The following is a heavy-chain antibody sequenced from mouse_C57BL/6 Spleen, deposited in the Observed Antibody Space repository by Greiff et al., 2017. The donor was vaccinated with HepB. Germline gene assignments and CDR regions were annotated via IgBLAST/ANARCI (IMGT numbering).Heavy chain of an antibody. J-gene: IGHJ2*01. CDR2: IHPNSGST. V-gene: IGHV1-64*01. CDR3: AATVVARAY. Sequence: QVHVKQPGAELVKPGASVKLSCKASGYTFTSYWMHWVKQRPGQGLEWIGMIHPNSGSTNYNEKFKSKATLTVDKSSSTAYMQLSSLTSEDSAVYYCAATVVARAYWGQGTTLTVSS. CDR1: GYTFTSYW. D-gene: IGHD1-1*01.